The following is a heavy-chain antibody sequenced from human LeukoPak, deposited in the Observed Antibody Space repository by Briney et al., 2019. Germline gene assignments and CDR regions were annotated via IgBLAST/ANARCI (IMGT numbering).Heavy chain of an antibody. CDR1: GGSFSGYY. D-gene: IGHD2-2*01. CDR3: ARGGRYCSSTSCPGPFDY. CDR2: INHSGST. Sequence: PSETLSLTCAVYGGSFSGYYWSWICQPPGKGLEWIGEINHSGSTNYNPSLKSRVTISVDTSKNQFSLKLSSVTAADTAVYYCARGGRYCSSTSCPGPFDYWGQGTLVTVSS. V-gene: IGHV4-34*01. J-gene: IGHJ4*02.